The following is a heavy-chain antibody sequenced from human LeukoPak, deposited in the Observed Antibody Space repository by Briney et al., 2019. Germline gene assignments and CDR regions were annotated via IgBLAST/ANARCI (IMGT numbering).Heavy chain of an antibody. D-gene: IGHD2-2*01. CDR1: GFTFSSYA. CDR2: LSGSGGTT. V-gene: IGHV3-23*01. Sequence: GEALRLSCAGSGFTFSSYAMSWVRRAPGKGLEWVSTLSGSGGTTYYADSVKGRFTISRDNSKNTLYLQMSSLRAEDTALYYCAKYCSSSSCSNRGAYYGMDVWGQGTTVTVSS. CDR3: AKYCSSSSCSNRGAYYGMDV. J-gene: IGHJ6*02.